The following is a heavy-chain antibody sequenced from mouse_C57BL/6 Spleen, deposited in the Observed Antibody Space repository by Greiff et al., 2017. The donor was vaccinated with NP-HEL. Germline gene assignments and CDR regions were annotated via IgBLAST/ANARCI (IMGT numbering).Heavy chain of an antibody. CDR2: ISRGSSTI. V-gene: IGHV5-17*01. D-gene: IGHD1-1*01. J-gene: IGHJ2*01. CDR3: ARGPLITTAPFDY. Sequence: EVHLVESGGGLVKPGGSLKLSCAASGFTFSDYGMHWVRQAPEKGLEWVAYISRGSSTIYYADTVKGRFTISRDNAKNTLCLQMTSLRSEDTAMYYCARGPLITTAPFDYWGQGTTLTVSA. CDR1: GFTFSDYG.